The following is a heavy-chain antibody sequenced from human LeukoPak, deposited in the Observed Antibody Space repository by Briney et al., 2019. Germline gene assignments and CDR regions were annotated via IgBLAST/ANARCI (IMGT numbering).Heavy chain of an antibody. Sequence: PSETLSLTCTISGGSVSDYYWSWIPQSPGKGLEWIGYIYHTGSTSYSPSLKSRVTISADTSQNQFSLKLRSVTAADTAVYYCASRKLGNDYWGQGTLVTVSS. CDR3: ASRKLGNDY. CDR1: GGSVSDYY. J-gene: IGHJ4*02. D-gene: IGHD7-27*01. V-gene: IGHV4-59*02. CDR2: IYHTGST.